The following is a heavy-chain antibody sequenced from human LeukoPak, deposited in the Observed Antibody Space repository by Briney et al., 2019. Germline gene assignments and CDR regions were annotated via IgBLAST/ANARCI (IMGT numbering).Heavy chain of an antibody. J-gene: IGHJ4*02. CDR2: ISYDGSNK. D-gene: IGHD5-18*01. V-gene: IGHV3-30*18. CDR3: AKDGIRRLDY. Sequence: GGSLRLSCAASGFTFSSYGMHWVRQAPGKGLEWVAVISYDGSNKYYADSVKGRFTISRDNSKNTLYLQMNSLRAEGTAVYYCAKDGIRRLDYWGQGTLVTVSS. CDR1: GFTFSSYG.